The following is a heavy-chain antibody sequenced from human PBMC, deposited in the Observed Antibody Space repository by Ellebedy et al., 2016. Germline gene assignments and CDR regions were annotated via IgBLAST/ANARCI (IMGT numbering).Heavy chain of an antibody. CDR1: GYTFTNNY. V-gene: IGHV1-46*01. CDR2: INPTGGYT. D-gene: IGHD6-13*01. Sequence: ASVKVSCXASGYTFTNNYIHWVRQAPGQGPEWMGTINPTGGYTDYAQKFQGRVTMTRDTSTSTVYMELSGLRSEDTAINYCARDTITAAAFDYWGQGTLVTVSS. CDR3: ARDTITAAAFDY. J-gene: IGHJ4*02.